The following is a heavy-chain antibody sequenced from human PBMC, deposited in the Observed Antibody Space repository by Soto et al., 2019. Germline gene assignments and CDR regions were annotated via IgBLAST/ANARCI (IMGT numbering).Heavy chain of an antibody. D-gene: IGHD1-26*01. J-gene: IGHJ4*02. Sequence: QVQLQESGPGLVKPSETLSLTCTVSGGSIGSDYWTWIRQFPGKGLEWIGYVYYSGATNYNPSLKSRVTISVDTSKNQCSLRLTSVTTADTAVYYCARGGVPTTYPGDYWGQGILVTVSS. CDR1: GGSIGSDY. CDR3: ARGGVPTTYPGDY. CDR2: VYYSGAT. V-gene: IGHV4-59*01.